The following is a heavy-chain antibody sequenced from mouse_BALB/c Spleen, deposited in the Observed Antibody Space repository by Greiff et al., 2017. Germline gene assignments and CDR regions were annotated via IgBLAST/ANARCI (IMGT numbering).Heavy chain of an antibody. CDR3: ARTPFYYGNYYAMDY. Sequence: QVQLQQSGPGLVQPSQSLSITCTVSGFSLTSYGVHWVRQSPGKGLEWLGVIWSGGSTDYNAAFISRLSISKDNSKSQVFFKMNSLQANDTAIYYCARTPFYYGNYYAMDYWGQGTSVTVSS. V-gene: IGHV2-2*02. CDR2: IWSGGST. CDR1: GFSLTSYG. D-gene: IGHD1-2*01. J-gene: IGHJ4*01.